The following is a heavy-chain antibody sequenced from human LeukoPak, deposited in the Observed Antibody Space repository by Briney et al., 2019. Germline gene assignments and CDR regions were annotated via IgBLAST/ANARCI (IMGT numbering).Heavy chain of an antibody. D-gene: IGHD1-1*01. V-gene: IGHV4-34*01. Sequence: EASETLSLTCGVHGGSFSGYYWTWLRQAPGKGLELIGEINYLGTTSYNPSLKSRVTLSVDTSKNQFSLRLRSVTAADTAVYYCARGLTGTMVRFSNYFYMDVWGNGTTVSVSS. CDR3: ARGLTGTMVRFSNYFYMDV. CDR2: INYLGTT. CDR1: GGSFSGYY. J-gene: IGHJ6*03.